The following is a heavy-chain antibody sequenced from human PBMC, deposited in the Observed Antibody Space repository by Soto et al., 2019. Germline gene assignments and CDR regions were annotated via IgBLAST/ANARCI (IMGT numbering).Heavy chain of an antibody. Sequence: EVQLVESGGVVVQPGGSLRLSCAASGFTFDDYTMHWVRQAPGKGLEWVSLISWDGGSTYYADSVKGRFTISRDNSKNSLYLQMNSLRTEDTALYYCAKVEVEMATMGGFDYWGQGTLFTVSS. CDR1: GFTFDDYT. CDR2: ISWDGGST. V-gene: IGHV3-43*01. CDR3: AKVEVEMATMGGFDY. D-gene: IGHD5-12*01. J-gene: IGHJ4*02.